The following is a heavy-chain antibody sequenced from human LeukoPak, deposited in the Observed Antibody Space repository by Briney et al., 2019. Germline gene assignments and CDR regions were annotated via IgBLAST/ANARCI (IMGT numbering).Heavy chain of an antibody. V-gene: IGHV4-59*08. J-gene: IGHJ5*02. Sequence: SETLSLTCTVSSGSLSGYYWRWMRQPPGKGLEWIGYIYYSGSTNYSPSLKSRLTISVDTSKDQFSLKLSSVTAADTAVYYCARLKHDYGGYFRFDPWGQGTLVTVSS. D-gene: IGHD4-17*01. CDR2: IYYSGST. CDR1: SGSLSGYY. CDR3: ARLKHDYGGYFRFDP.